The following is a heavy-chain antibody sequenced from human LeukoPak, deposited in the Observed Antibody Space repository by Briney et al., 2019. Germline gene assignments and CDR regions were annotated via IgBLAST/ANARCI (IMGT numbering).Heavy chain of an antibody. CDR3: VRDNYGGILDL. CDR2: ILHNGSKK. D-gene: IGHD2-21*01. CDR1: GFTFSRYT. Sequence: GRFLRLSCAASGFTFSRYTMHWVRQAPGKGLEWVAVILHNGSKKYYAESVEGRFTISRDNSKNTLSLQMNSLRVEDTAVYYCVRDNYGGILDLWGQGTLVSVSS. J-gene: IGHJ5*02. V-gene: IGHV3-30*04.